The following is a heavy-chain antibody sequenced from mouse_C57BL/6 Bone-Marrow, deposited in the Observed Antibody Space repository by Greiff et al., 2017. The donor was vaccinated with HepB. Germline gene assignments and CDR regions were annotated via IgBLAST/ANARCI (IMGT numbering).Heavy chain of an antibody. V-gene: IGHV1-69*01. D-gene: IGHD3-2*02. CDR3: ARGQLRLRDFDY. Sequence: QVQLQQPGAELVMPGASVKLSCKASGYTFTSYWMHWVKQRPGQGLEWIGEIDPSDSYTNYNQKFKGKSTLTVDKSSSTAYMQLSSLTSEDSAVSYCARGQLRLRDFDYWGQGTTLTVSS. CDR2: IDPSDSYT. CDR1: GYTFTSYW. J-gene: IGHJ2*01.